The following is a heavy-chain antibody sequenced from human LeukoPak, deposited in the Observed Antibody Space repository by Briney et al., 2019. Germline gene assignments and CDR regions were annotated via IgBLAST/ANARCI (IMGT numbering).Heavy chain of an antibody. CDR1: GDSVSSNTAV. J-gene: IGHJ3*02. Sequence: SQTLSLTCAISGDSVSSNTAVWNWFRESPSRGLEWLGRTYYRSKWYNDYAVSVKSRITINSDTSKNQFSLQLNSVTPEDTAVYFCARDQLKVGYPFDIWGQGTVVTVSS. D-gene: IGHD1-26*01. CDR3: ARDQLKVGYPFDI. V-gene: IGHV6-1*01. CDR2: TYYRSKWYN.